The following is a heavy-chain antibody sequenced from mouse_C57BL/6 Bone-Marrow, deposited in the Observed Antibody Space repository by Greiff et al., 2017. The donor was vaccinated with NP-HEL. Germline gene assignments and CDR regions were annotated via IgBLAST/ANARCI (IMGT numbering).Heavy chain of an antibody. CDR3: ARDLSGYYYAMDY. CDR1: GYTSTDYY. CDR2: INPNNGGT. Sequence: VQLQQSGPELVKPGASVKISCKASGYTSTDYYMNWVKQSHGKSLEWIGDINPNNGGTSYNQKFKGKATLTVDKSSSTAYMELRSLTSEDSAVYYCARDLSGYYYAMDYWGQGTSVTVSS. V-gene: IGHV1-26*01. D-gene: IGHD3-1*01. J-gene: IGHJ4*01.